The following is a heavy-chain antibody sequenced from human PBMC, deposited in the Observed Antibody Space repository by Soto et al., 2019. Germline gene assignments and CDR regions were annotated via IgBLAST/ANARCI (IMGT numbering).Heavy chain of an antibody. CDR3: ARLGGYCSTTGCYGYYAMDV. V-gene: IGHV4-39*01. J-gene: IGHJ6*02. Sequence: SETLSLTCTVSGGSISSSNYYWGWIRQPPGQGLEWIGSIYYSGNTYYNPSLKSRVTMSVDTSKNQFSLKLSSVTAADTAVYYCARLGGYCSTTGCYGYYAMDVWGQGTTVT. CDR2: IYYSGNT. D-gene: IGHD2-2*01. CDR1: GGSISSSNYY.